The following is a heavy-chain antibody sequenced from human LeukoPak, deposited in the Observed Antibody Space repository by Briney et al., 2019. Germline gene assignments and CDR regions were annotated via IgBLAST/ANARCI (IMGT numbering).Heavy chain of an antibody. V-gene: IGHV3-23*01. CDR1: GFTFSSYA. Sequence: GGSLRLSCAASGFTFSSYAMSWVRQAPGKGLEWVSAISGSGGSTYYADSVKGRFTISRDNSKNTLYLQMNSLRAEDTAVYHCAKDCRHYYDSSGYYYYYYYGMDVWGQGTTVTVSS. CDR3: AKDCRHYYDSSGYYYYYYYGMDV. D-gene: IGHD3-22*01. J-gene: IGHJ6*02. CDR2: ISGSGGST.